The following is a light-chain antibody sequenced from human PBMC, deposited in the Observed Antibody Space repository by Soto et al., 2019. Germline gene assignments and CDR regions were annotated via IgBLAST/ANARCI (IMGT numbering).Light chain of an antibody. V-gene: IGKV1-5*01. CDR1: HSISSW. J-gene: IGKJ4*01. CDR3: QQYNTYSSLT. Sequence: DIQMTQSPSSLSASVGDRVTITCRASHSISSWLAWYQQKPGKAPNLLIYAASTLESGVPSRFSGSGSGTEFTLTISSLQPDDFATYYCQQYNTYSSLTFDGGTKVDIK. CDR2: AAS.